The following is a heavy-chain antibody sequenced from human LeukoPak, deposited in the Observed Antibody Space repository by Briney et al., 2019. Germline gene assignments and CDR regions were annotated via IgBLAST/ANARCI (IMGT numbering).Heavy chain of an antibody. D-gene: IGHD4-17*01. Sequence: SETLSLICTVSGGSINNSYWSWIRQSPGKGLEWIGYIYYSGDTNYNPSLKSRVTISVDTSKNQVSLKLRSVTAADTAVYYCARDMGEYGDYENWFDPWGQRTLVTVSS. CDR2: IYYSGDT. CDR3: ARDMGEYGDYENWFDP. CDR1: GGSINNSY. J-gene: IGHJ5*02. V-gene: IGHV4-59*01.